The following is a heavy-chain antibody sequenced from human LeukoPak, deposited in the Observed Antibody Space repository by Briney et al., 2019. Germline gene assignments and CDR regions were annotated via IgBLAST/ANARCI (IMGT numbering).Heavy chain of an antibody. Sequence: SETLSLTCSVSGDSISSGSYYWSWIRQPAGKGLEWIGRIYTTGSTNYNPSLKSRVTISVDTSENQFSLRLSSVTAADTAVYYCTRERRDGYKVYFDYWGQGTLVTVSS. J-gene: IGHJ4*02. CDR3: TRERRDGYKVYFDY. V-gene: IGHV4-61*02. CDR1: GDSISSGSYY. CDR2: IYTTGST. D-gene: IGHD5-24*01.